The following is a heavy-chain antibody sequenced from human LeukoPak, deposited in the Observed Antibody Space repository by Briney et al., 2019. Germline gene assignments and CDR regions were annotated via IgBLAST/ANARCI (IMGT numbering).Heavy chain of an antibody. J-gene: IGHJ4*02. D-gene: IGHD1-7*01. V-gene: IGHV4-59*01. CDR2: IYYSGST. Sequence: PSETLSHTCTVSGGPISSYYWSWIRQPPGKGLEWIGYIYYSGSTNYNPSLKSRVTISVDTSKNQFSLKLSSVTAADTAVYYCARDNSELWIDYWGQGTLVTVSS. CDR1: GGPISSYY. CDR3: ARDNSELWIDY.